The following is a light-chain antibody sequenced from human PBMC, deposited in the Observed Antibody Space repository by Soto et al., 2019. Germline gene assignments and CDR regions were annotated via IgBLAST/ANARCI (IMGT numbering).Light chain of an antibody. Sequence: EIVLTQSPGTLSLSPGERATLSCRASQSVSSSYLAWYQQKPGQAPRLLIYGASSRADGITDKFSGSGSGTDFTLTISRLEAEDFAVYYCQQYGSCPWTFGQGTKVEIK. V-gene: IGKV3-20*01. CDR1: QSVSSSY. CDR2: GAS. J-gene: IGKJ1*01. CDR3: QQYGSCPWT.